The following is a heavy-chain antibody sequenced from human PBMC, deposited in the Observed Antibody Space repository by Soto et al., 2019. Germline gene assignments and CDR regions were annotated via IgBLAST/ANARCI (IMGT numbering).Heavy chain of an antibody. CDR3: ACVPTTFSAAGRGGFDP. D-gene: IGHD1-1*01. J-gene: IGHJ5*02. Sequence: QVQLVQSGAEVKKPGASVKVSCKDSGYTFTSYAMHWVRQDPGQRLEWMGWINAGNGNTKYSQKFQGRVTITRDTYESTARMEMSSISSEDTAVYYSACVPTTFSAAGRGGFDPWRKGRLVIVSS. CDR1: GYTFTSYA. V-gene: IGHV1-3*01. CDR2: INAGNGNT.